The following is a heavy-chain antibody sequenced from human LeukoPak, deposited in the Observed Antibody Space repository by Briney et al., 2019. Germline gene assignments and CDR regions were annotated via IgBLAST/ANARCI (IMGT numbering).Heavy chain of an antibody. CDR3: ARDRDWLRDFDY. CDR1: GFSSKDYA. J-gene: IGHJ4*02. V-gene: IGHV3-30*04. Sequence: GGSLRLSCAASGFSSKDYAMHWVRQSPGKGLEWVAVTSYDESTKYYVDSVRGRFTISRDNSKNTLFLQMNSLRDEDTAFYYCARDRDWLRDFDYWGQGTLVTVSS. CDR2: TSYDESTK. D-gene: IGHD5-12*01.